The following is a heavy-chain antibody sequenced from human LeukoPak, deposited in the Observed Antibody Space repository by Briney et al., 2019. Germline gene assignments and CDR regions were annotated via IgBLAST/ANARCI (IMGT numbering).Heavy chain of an antibody. CDR1: GFPFSNYF. V-gene: IGHV3-64D*06. Sequence: GGSLRLSCSASGFPFSNYFMTWVRQAPRKALEYVSAISPNGGSTYYADSVKGRFTISRDNSKKMLYLQMSGLRLDDTAVYYCMRGTYTADYWGQGTLVTVSS. J-gene: IGHJ4*02. CDR3: MRGTYTADY. D-gene: IGHD2-2*02. CDR2: ISPNGGST.